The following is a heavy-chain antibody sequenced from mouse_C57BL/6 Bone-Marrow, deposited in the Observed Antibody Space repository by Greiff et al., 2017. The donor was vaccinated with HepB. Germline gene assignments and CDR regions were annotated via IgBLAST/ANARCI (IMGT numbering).Heavy chain of an antibody. CDR2: ISNGGGST. V-gene: IGHV5-12*01. D-gene: IGHD2-5*01. CDR1: GFTFSDYY. Sequence: EVMLVESGGGLVQPGGSLKLSCAASGFTFSDYYMYWVRQTPEKRLEWVAYISNGGGSTYYPDTVKGRFTISRDNAKNTLYLQMSRLKSEDTAMYYCASRYYSNSWFAYWGQGTLVTVSA. CDR3: ASRYYSNSWFAY. J-gene: IGHJ3*01.